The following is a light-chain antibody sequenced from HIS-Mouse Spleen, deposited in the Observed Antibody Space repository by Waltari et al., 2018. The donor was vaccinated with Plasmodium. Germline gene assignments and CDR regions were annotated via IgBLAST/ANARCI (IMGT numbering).Light chain of an antibody. Sequence: ALRMTQSQSSSSASTGDRVTITCRASQGISSYLAWYQQKPGKAPKLLIYAASTSQSGVPSRFSGSGSGTDFTLTISCLQSEDFATYYCQQYYSYPLTFGGGTKVEIK. CDR1: QGISSY. CDR3: QQYYSYPLT. J-gene: IGKJ4*01. CDR2: AAS. V-gene: IGKV1-8*01.